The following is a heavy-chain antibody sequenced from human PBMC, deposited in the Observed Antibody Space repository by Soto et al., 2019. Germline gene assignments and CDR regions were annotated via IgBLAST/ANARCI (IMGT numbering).Heavy chain of an antibody. Sequence: SETLSLTCAVHGGSFSGFYWTWIRQPPGKGLEWVGEFNHSGSSNCNPTLKRRVTMSLTTPRTQSSLSRNAGTAGAPAGFNCGRMAGPWYFALWGRGTLVTAPQ. V-gene: IGHV4-34*01. CDR3: GRMAGPWYFAL. J-gene: IGHJ2*01. CDR2: FNHSGSS. CDR1: GGSFSGFY.